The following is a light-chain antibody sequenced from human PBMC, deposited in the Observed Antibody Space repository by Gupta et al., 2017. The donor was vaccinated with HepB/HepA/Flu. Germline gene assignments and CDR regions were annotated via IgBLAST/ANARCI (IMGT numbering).Light chain of an antibody. V-gene: IGKV4-1*01. CDR1: QSVLYSSNNKNY. CDR2: CSS. J-gene: IGKJ3*01. CDR3: QKYESDRFT. Sequence: VMTKSPDSLAVSLGVRATINGKSSQSVLYSSNNKNYFACSQQKPVQIPKLLLYCSSTRESGVPARFRGRGSGTDFTLTISSLQAEDVAVYYCQKYESDRFTFGPGTKVDIK.